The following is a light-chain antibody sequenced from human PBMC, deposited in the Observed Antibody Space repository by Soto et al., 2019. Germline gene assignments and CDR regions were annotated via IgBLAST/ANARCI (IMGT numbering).Light chain of an antibody. V-gene: IGKV1-5*01. J-gene: IGKJ1*01. CDR1: QSISSW. CDR3: QQHNSYPWT. Sequence: DIQMTQSPSTLSASVGDRVTITCRASQSISSWLAWYQQKPGKAPKLLIYDASSLESGVPSRISGSGSGTEFTLTVSSLQPDDFATYYCQQHNSYPWTFGQGTKVEIK. CDR2: DAS.